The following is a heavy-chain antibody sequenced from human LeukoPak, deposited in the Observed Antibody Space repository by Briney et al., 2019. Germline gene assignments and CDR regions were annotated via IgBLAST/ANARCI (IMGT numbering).Heavy chain of an antibody. CDR2: INPNSGGT. V-gene: IGHV1-2*02. D-gene: IGHD2-21*01. CDR3: AREDTVVSLDY. Sequence: GSSVKVSCKASGGTFSSYAISWVRQAPGQGLEWMGWINPNSGGTNYAQKFQGRVTMTRDTSISTAYMELSRLRSDDTAVYYCAREDTVVSLDYWGQGTLVTVSS. J-gene: IGHJ4*02. CDR1: GGTFSSYA.